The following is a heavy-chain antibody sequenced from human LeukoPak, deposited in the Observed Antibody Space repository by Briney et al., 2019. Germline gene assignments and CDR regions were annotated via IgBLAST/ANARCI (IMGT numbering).Heavy chain of an antibody. D-gene: IGHD6-13*01. J-gene: IGHJ1*01. Sequence: ASVNVSCKASGYTFSGYYMHWVRQAPGQGLEWMGWINPYSGGTNYAQKFQGRVTMTRDTSISTAYMELSRLRSDDTAVYYCARGYPLSTTAAGTYFQHWGQGTLVTVSS. V-gene: IGHV1-2*02. CDR3: ARGYPLSTTAAGTYFQH. CDR2: INPYSGGT. CDR1: GYTFSGYY.